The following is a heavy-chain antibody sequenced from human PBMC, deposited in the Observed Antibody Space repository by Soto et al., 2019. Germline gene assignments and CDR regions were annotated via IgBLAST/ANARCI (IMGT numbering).Heavy chain of an antibody. Sequence: GGSLRLSCAASGFTFNNFAMSWVRQVSGEGLEWVSVISGSGGSTYYTDSVKGRFTISRDNSKNILYLQMTNVRAEDTAVYYCAKDARGYPYYWGQGTLVTVSS. D-gene: IGHD5-18*01. CDR1: GFTFNNFA. V-gene: IGHV3-23*01. CDR3: AKDARGYPYY. CDR2: ISGSGGST. J-gene: IGHJ4*02.